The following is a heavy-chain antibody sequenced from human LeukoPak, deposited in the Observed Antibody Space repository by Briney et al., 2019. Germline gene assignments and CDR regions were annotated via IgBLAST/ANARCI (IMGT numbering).Heavy chain of an antibody. D-gene: IGHD4-17*01. Sequence: PGGSLRLSCAASGFTFSSYAMNWVRQAPGKGLEWVSDISGSGVSIYYADSVKGRFTISRGNSKNSLYPQMNSLRAEDTAVYYCVRGDFRDYTLFDYWGQGTLVTVPS. CDR1: GFTFSSYA. CDR2: ISGSGVSI. CDR3: VRGDFRDYTLFDY. J-gene: IGHJ4*02. V-gene: IGHV3-23*01.